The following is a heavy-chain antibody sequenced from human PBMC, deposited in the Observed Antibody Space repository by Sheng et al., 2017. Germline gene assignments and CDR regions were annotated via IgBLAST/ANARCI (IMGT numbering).Heavy chain of an antibody. CDR1: GYTFTSYG. J-gene: IGHJ3*02. Sequence: QVQLVQSGAEVKKPGASVKVSCKASGYTFTSYGISWVRQAPGQGLEWMGWISAYNGNTNYAQKLQGRVTMTTDTSTSTAYMELRSLRSDDTAVYYCARDRAYYDSSGYYLRAFDIWGQGTMVTVSS. V-gene: IGHV1-18*01. CDR2: ISAYNGNT. CDR3: ARDRAYYDSSGYYLRAFDI. D-gene: IGHD3-22*01.